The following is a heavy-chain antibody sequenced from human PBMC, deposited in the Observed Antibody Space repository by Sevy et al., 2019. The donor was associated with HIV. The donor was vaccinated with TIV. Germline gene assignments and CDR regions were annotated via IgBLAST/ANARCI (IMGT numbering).Heavy chain of an antibody. Sequence: GGSLRLSCAASGFTFSSYAMHWVRQAPGKGLEWVAVISYDGSNKYYADSVKGRFTISRDNSKNTLYLQMNSLRAEDTAVYYCAREGLRGRYGMDVWGQRTTVTVSS. J-gene: IGHJ6*02. D-gene: IGHD4-17*01. CDR1: GFTFSSYA. CDR3: AREGLRGRYGMDV. CDR2: ISYDGSNK. V-gene: IGHV3-30*04.